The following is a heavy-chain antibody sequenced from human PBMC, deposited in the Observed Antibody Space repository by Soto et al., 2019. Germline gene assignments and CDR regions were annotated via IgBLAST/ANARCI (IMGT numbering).Heavy chain of an antibody. V-gene: IGHV1-18*04. CDR3: ARVPREIILVGMDV. J-gene: IGHJ6*02. Sequence: QVQLVQSGAEVKKPGASVKVSCKASGYTFTSYGISWVRQAPGQGLEWMGWISGKTAKTNYAQNLQGRVTITTDTSTSPAYMEPRSLRSDDTAVYYCARVPREIILVGMDVWGQGTTVTVSS. CDR1: GYTFTSYG. CDR2: ISGKTAKT. D-gene: IGHD2-2*01.